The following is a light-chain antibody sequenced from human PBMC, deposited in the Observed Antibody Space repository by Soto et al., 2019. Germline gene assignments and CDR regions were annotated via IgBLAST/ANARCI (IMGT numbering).Light chain of an antibody. J-gene: IGKJ5*01. CDR2: DAS. CDR1: QKISIN. V-gene: IGKV3-15*01. CDR3: QQYDEGLPIT. Sequence: EVVMTQSPATLSVSPGERDTLSCRASQKISINLAWYQQKPCQAPRLLIYDASTRATGIPARFSGSDSGTDCALTISSLQSEDLAIYYCQQYDEGLPITFGQGTRLDIK.